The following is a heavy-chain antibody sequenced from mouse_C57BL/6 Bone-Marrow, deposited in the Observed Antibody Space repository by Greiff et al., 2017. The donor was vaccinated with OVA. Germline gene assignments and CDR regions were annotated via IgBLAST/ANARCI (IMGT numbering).Heavy chain of an antibody. CDR2: IYPRSGHT. D-gene: IGHD1-1*01. CDR3: ARGGEIYYYGSSYSY. Sequence: QVQLQQSGAELARPGASVKLSCKASGYTFTSYGISWVKQRTGQGLEWIGEIYPRSGHTYYNEKFKGKATLTADKSSSTAYMELRSLTSEDSAVYFCARGGEIYYYGSSYSYWGQGTTLTVSS. J-gene: IGHJ2*01. CDR1: GYTFTSYG. V-gene: IGHV1-81*01.